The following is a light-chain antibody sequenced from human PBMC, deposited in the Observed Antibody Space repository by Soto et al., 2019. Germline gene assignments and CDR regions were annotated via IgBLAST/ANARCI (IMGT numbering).Light chain of an antibody. CDR1: QSVSSN. J-gene: IGKJ5*01. Sequence: EIVMTQSPATLSVSPGERATLSCRASQSVSSNLAWYQQKPGQAPRLLIYGASTRATGIPDRFSRSGSGTDFTLTISSLDPEDFAVYYCQQRSNWPITFGQGTRLEIK. V-gene: IGKV3-11*01. CDR2: GAS. CDR3: QQRSNWPIT.